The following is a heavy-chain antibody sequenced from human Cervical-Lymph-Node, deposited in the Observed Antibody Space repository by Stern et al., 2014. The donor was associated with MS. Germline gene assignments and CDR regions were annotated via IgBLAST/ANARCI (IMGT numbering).Heavy chain of an antibody. J-gene: IGHJ4*02. Sequence: VQLVQSGTEVKKPGASVLVSCKASGYTFTTYGITWARQAPGQGLEWMGWIRADSGNPKYAQKFQDRVTMTRDTTTGTAYMEVRSLRSEDTAVYYCARDKMHAFDYWGQGTQVTVPS. CDR1: GYTFTTYG. CDR2: IRADSGNP. D-gene: IGHD2-8*01. CDR3: ARDKMHAFDY. V-gene: IGHV1-18*01.